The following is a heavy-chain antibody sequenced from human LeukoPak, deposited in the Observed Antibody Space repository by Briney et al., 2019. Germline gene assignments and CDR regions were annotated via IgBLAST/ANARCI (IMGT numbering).Heavy chain of an antibody. J-gene: IGHJ6*04. CDR3: ASQPKVGGCSRTSCYRMDV. Sequence: PSETLSLTCAVYGGSFSGYYWSWIRQPPGKGLEWIGEINHSGSTNYNPSLKSRVTISVDTSKNQFSLKLSSVTAADTAVYYCASQPKVGGCSRTSCYRMDVWGKGTTVTVSS. D-gene: IGHD2-2*02. CDR1: GGSFSGYY. V-gene: IGHV4-34*01. CDR2: INHSGST.